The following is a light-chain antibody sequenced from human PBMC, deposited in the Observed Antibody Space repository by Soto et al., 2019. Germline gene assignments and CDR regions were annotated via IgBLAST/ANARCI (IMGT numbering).Light chain of an antibody. CDR3: SSYTSINTLV. CDR1: SSDVGGYNY. CDR2: EVS. Sequence: QSALAQPASVSGSPGQSITISCTGTSSDVGGYNYVSWYQHHPGKAPKLMIYEVSNRPSGVSNRFSGSKSGNTASLTISGLQAEDEADYYCSSYTSINTLVFGGGTKVTVL. J-gene: IGLJ3*02. V-gene: IGLV2-14*01.